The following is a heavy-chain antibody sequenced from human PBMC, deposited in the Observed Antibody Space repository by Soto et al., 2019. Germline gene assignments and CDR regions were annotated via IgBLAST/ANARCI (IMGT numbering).Heavy chain of an antibody. D-gene: IGHD2-15*01. CDR3: ARAHAPTLPFDY. J-gene: IGHJ4*02. CDR2: IFHSGNT. Sequence: LSLTCTVSGGSMRNVYWSWIRQPPGKGLEWIGFIFHSGNTKYNPSLKSRVTISIDTSKNQFSLSLNSVTAADTAVYFCARAHAPTLPFDYWGQGTLVTVSS. V-gene: IGHV4-59*01. CDR1: GGSMRNVY.